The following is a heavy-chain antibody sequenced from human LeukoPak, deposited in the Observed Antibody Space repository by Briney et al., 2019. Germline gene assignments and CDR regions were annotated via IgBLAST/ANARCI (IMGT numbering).Heavy chain of an antibody. CDR3: ARDDYYYDSSGYADY. V-gene: IGHV3-23*01. CDR2: ISGSGASA. Sequence: GGSLGPSFPASGFTFRSFAMGGVRQAPGKGLEGVSAISGSGASAYSADSVKGRFTLSRDISKNTLYLQMNSLRAEDTAVYYCARDDYYYDSSGYADYWGQGTLVTVSS. J-gene: IGHJ4*02. D-gene: IGHD3-22*01. CDR1: GFTFRSFA.